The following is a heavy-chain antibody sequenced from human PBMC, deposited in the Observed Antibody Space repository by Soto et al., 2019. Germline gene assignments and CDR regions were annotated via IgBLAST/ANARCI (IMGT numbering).Heavy chain of an antibody. CDR3: AREGCSSTSCYRYYYYYGMDV. CDR2: IWYDGSNK. J-gene: IGHJ6*02. D-gene: IGHD2-2*02. CDR1: GFTFSSYG. V-gene: IGHV3-33*01. Sequence: QVQLVESGGGVVQPGRSLRLSCAASGFTFSSYGMHWVRQAPGKGLEWVAVIWYDGSNKYYADSVKGRFTISRDNSKNTLYLQMNSLRAEDTAVYYCAREGCSSTSCYRYYYYYGMDVWGQGTTVTVSS.